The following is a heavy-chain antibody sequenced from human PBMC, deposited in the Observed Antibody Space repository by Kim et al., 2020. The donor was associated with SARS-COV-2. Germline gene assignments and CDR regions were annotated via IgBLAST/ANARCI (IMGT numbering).Heavy chain of an antibody. V-gene: IGHV3-30*03. CDR2: ISYDGSNK. J-gene: IGHJ3*02. CDR1: GFTFSSYG. CDR3: YHSYYDFWSGYLGGGVDAFDI. Sequence: GGSLRLSCAASGFTFSSYGMHWVRQAPGKGLEWVAVISYDGSNKYYADSVKGRFTISRDNSKNTLYLQMNSLRAEDTAVYYCYHSYYDFWSGYLGGGVDAFDIWGQGTMVTVSS. D-gene: IGHD3-3*01.